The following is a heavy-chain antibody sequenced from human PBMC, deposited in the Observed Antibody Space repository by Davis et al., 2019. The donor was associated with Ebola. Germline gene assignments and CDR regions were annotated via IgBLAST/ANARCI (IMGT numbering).Heavy chain of an antibody. Sequence: PGGSLRLSCAASGFTFSDYYMSWIRQAPGKGLEWVSYISSSSSYTNYADSVKGRFTISRDNAKNSLYLQMNSLRAEDTAVYYCARVLAYCGGDCPGDFDYWGQGTLVTVSS. J-gene: IGHJ4*02. CDR3: ARVLAYCGGDCPGDFDY. CDR2: ISSSSSYT. V-gene: IGHV3-11*06. CDR1: GFTFSDYY. D-gene: IGHD2-21*01.